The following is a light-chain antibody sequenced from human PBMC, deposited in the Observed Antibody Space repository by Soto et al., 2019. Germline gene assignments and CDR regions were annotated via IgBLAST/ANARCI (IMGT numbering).Light chain of an antibody. V-gene: IGKV3-15*01. CDR3: QQYNDWWT. CDR1: QSVSNN. CDR2: GAS. J-gene: IGKJ1*01. Sequence: EIIMSQSPATLSVTPGESATLSCRASQSVSNNLTWYQQKPGQPPRLLIYGASTRATGVPGRFSGSGSGTEFTLTISSLQSEDFAVYYCQQYNDWWTFGQGSMVDVK.